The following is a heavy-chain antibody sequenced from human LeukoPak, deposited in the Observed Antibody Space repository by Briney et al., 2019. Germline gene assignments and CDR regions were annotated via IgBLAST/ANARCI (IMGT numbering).Heavy chain of an antibody. D-gene: IGHD2-2*02. Sequence: GGSLRLSCAASGFTFSSYAMSWVRQAPGEGLEWVSAISGSGGSTYYADSVKGRFTISRDNSKNTLYLQMNSLRAEDTAVYYCAKSTGIVVVPAAIMDYWGQGTLVTVSS. J-gene: IGHJ4*02. V-gene: IGHV3-23*01. CDR2: ISGSGGST. CDR3: AKSTGIVVVPAAIMDY. CDR1: GFTFSSYA.